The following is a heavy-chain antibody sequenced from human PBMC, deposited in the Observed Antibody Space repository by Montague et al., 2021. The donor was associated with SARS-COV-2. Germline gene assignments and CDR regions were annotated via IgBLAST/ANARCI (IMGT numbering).Heavy chain of an antibody. Sequence: SETLSLTCTVSGGAISSSSYYWGWIRQPPGKGLEWIGSIYYSGSTYYHPSLKSRVTISVDTSKNQFSLKLSSVTAADTAVYYCARDTRITMLVVVNRYGMDARGPGTTVTVSS. CDR2: IYYSGST. D-gene: IGHD3-22*01. V-gene: IGHV4-39*07. J-gene: IGHJ6*02. CDR3: ARDTRITMLVVVNRYGMDA. CDR1: GGAISSSSYY.